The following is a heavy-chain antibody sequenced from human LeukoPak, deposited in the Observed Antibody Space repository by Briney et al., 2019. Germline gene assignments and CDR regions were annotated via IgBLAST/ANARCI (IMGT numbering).Heavy chain of an antibody. D-gene: IGHD3-22*01. CDR2: IYYSGST. J-gene: IGHJ4*02. CDR3: ARGVDSSGYGQYYFDY. Sequence: PSETLSLTCTVSGGSISSYYWSWIRQPPGKGLEWIGYIYYSGSTNYNPSLKSRVTMSVDTSKNQFSLKLSSVTAADTAVYYCARGVDSSGYGQYYFDYWGQGTLVTVSS. V-gene: IGHV4-59*12. CDR1: GGSISSYY.